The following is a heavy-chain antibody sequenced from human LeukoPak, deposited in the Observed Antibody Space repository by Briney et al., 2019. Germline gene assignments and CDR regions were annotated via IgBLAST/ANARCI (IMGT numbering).Heavy chain of an antibody. CDR1: RGSISSNY. Sequence: PSETLSLTCSVSRGSISSNYWSWIRQPPGKPLEWIGYIYYSGSTTYNPSLKSRVTISLDTSKNQSSLKLRSVTAADTAVYYCARHREFSSSGNYFDYWGQGTLATVSS. CDR2: IYYSGST. D-gene: IGHD6-6*01. V-gene: IGHV4-59*08. J-gene: IGHJ4*02. CDR3: ARHREFSSSGNYFDY.